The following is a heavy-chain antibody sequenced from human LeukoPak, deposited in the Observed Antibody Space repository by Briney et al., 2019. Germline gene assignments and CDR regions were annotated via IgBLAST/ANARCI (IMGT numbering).Heavy chain of an antibody. Sequence: GGSLRLSCAASGFTFSNSAMSWVRQAPGKGLEWVSTLSGSGITTYYADSVKGRFTISRDNSKNTLYLQMNSLRAEDTAVYYCAKGIYSSGWSYFDSWGHGTLVTVSS. J-gene: IGHJ4*01. CDR2: LSGSGITT. D-gene: IGHD6-19*01. V-gene: IGHV3-23*01. CDR1: GFTFSNSA. CDR3: AKGIYSSGWSYFDS.